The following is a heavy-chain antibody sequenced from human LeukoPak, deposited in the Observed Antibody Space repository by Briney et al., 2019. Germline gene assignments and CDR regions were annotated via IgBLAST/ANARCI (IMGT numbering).Heavy chain of an antibody. CDR3: ARHGNYYDSSGYYVPFDY. J-gene: IGHJ4*02. CDR1: GGSISSSSYY. V-gene: IGHV4-39*01. CDR2: IYYSGST. D-gene: IGHD3-22*01. Sequence: SETLSLTCTVSGGSISSSSYYWGWIRQPPGKGLEWIGSIYYSGSTYYNPSLKSRVTISVDTSKDQFSLKLSSVTAADTAVYYCARHGNYYDSSGYYVPFDYWGQGTLVTVSS.